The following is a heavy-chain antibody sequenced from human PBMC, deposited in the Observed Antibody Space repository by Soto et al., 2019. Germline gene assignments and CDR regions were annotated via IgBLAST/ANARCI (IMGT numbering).Heavy chain of an antibody. V-gene: IGHV4-31*03. CDR3: ARDLGGSSSYIDY. J-gene: IGHJ4*02. Sequence: SETLSLTCTVSGGSISSGGYYWSWIRQHPGKGLEWIGYIYYSGSTYYNPSLKSRVTISVDTSKNQFSLKLSSVTAADTAVYYCARDLGGSSSYIDYWGQGTLVTVSS. CDR2: IYYSGST. CDR1: GGSISSGGYY. D-gene: IGHD6-6*01.